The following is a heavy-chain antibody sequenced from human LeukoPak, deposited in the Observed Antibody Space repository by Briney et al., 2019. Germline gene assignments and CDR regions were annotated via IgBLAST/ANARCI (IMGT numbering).Heavy chain of an antibody. D-gene: IGHD3-22*01. CDR1: GLTFSSYS. Sequence: GGSLRLSCAASGLTFSSYSMNWVRQAPGKGLEWVSSVSSSSSYIYYADSVKGRFTISRDNAKNSLNLQMNSLRAEDTAVYYCARDYDSSGYTGAFDIWGQGTLVTVSS. CDR2: VSSSSSYI. J-gene: IGHJ3*02. CDR3: ARDYDSSGYTGAFDI. V-gene: IGHV3-21*01.